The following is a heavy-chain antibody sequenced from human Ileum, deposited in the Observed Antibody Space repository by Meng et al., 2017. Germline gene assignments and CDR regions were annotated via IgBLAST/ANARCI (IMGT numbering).Heavy chain of an antibody. CDR3: ARSGFITMLRGVPPYFDY. CDR2: IYYSGST. J-gene: IGHJ4*02. CDR1: GGSISRSSYY. Sequence: SETLSLTCIVSGGSISRSSYYWGWIRQPPGKGLEWIGSIYYSGSTYYNPSLKSRVTMSVDTSRNQFSLKLSSVTAADTAVYYCARSGFITMLRGVPPYFDYWGQGMLVTVDS. D-gene: IGHD3-10*01. V-gene: IGHV4-39*07.